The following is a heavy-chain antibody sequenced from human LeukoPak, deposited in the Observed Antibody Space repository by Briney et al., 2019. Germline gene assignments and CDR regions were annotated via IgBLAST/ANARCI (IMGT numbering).Heavy chain of an antibody. CDR2: IYLGDSDT. CDR1: RYNFTNYW. CDR3: ARRRVRLGELSLSPFED. V-gene: IGHV5-51*01. D-gene: IGHD3-16*02. J-gene: IGHJ4*02. Sequence: GESLKISCKGSRYNFTNYWIGWVRQMPGKGLEWMGIIYLGDSDTRYSPSFQGQVTISADKSISTAYLQWSSLKASDTAMYYCARRRVRLGELSLSPFEDWGQGTLVTVSS.